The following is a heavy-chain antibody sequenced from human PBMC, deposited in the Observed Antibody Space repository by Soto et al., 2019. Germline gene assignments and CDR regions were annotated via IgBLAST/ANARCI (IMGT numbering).Heavy chain of an antibody. Sequence: QLVQSGAEVKKPGASVRVSCKTSGPTFIAYYIHWVRQAPGQGLEWMGWIDPKSGGTTYEQKFLGRVTMTRDTSINTAYMYLNRLTSDDTDVYYCARVSVDVPEWGQGTLITVSS. V-gene: IGHV1-2*02. J-gene: IGHJ4*02. CDR2: IDPKSGGT. CDR1: GPTFIAYY. CDR3: ARVSVDVPE. D-gene: IGHD5-12*01.